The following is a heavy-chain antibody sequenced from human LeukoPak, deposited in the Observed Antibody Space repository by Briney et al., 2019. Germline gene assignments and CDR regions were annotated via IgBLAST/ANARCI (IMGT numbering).Heavy chain of an antibody. Sequence: PGGSLRLSCAASGFTFSSYAMHWVRQAPGKGLEWVAVISYDGSNKYYADSVKGRFTISRDNSKNTLYLQMNSLRAEDTAVYYCARGAIAVAGTYWGQGTLVTVSS. CDR3: ARGAIAVAGTY. CDR1: GFTFSSYA. D-gene: IGHD6-19*01. J-gene: IGHJ4*02. V-gene: IGHV3-30-3*01. CDR2: ISYDGSNK.